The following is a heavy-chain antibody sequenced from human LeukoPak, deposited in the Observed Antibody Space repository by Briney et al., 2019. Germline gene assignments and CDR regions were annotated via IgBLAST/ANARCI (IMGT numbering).Heavy chain of an antibody. CDR2: ISSSGSNS. V-gene: IGHV3-48*01. J-gene: IGHJ4*02. Sequence: GGSLRLSCAASGFTFSIYGISWVRQAPGKGLEWVSYISSSGSNSYHADSVKGRFSISRDNSKNSLYLQMNSLRAEDTAMYYCARAPGYSSGFGYWGQGTLVTVSS. CDR3: ARAPGYSSGFGY. D-gene: IGHD6-19*01. CDR1: GFTFSIYG.